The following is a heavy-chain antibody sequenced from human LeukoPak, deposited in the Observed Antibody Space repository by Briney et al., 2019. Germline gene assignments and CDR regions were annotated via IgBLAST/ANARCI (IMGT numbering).Heavy chain of an antibody. CDR2: IYTRGST. V-gene: IGHV4-61*02. D-gene: IGHD6-6*01. Sequence: SETLSLTCTVSGGSISSGRYYWSWIRQPAGKGLEWIGRIYTRGSTNYNPSLRSRVTMSLDTSKNQFSLKLSSVTAADTAVYYCARELEYSSSSSTDLEYWGQGTLVTVS. CDR1: GGSISSGRYY. CDR3: ARELEYSSSSSTDLEY. J-gene: IGHJ4*02.